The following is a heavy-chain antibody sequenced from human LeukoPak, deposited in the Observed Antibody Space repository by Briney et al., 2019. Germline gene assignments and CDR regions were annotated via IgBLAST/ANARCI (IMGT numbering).Heavy chain of an antibody. CDR2: VRYDETNK. Sequence: GGSLRLSCAASGFTFDNYGMHWVRQAPGKGLEWVAFVRYDETNKYYADSVKGRFTISRDNSKNTLYLQMNSLRAEDTAVYYCARESCSGCPPSWFDPWGQGTLVTVSS. D-gene: IGHD6-19*01. CDR3: ARESCSGCPPSWFDP. CDR1: GFTFDNYG. V-gene: IGHV3-30*02. J-gene: IGHJ5*02.